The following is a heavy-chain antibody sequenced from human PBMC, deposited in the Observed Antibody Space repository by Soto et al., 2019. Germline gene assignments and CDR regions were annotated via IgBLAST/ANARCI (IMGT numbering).Heavy chain of an antibody. D-gene: IGHD5-18*01. J-gene: IGHJ4*02. Sequence: GGSLRLSCAASGFTFSDYYMSWIRQAPGKGLEWVSYISSSSSYTNYADSVKGRFTISRDNAKNSLYLQMNSLRAEDTAVYYCASHGGYGHTDDYFDYWGQGTLVTVSS. V-gene: IGHV3-11*06. CDR3: ASHGGYGHTDDYFDY. CDR2: ISSSSSYT. CDR1: GFTFSDYY.